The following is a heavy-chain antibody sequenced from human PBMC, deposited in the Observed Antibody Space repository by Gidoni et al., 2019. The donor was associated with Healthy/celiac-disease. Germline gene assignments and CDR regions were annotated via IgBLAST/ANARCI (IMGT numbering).Heavy chain of an antibody. J-gene: IGHJ5*02. Sequence: FSSCAMSWVRQAPGKGLEWVSAISGSGSSTYYADSVRGRFTISRDNSNNTLYLQMNSLRAEDTAVYYCAKDQRDGDPGGQGTQVTVSS. CDR3: AKDQRDGDP. CDR1: FSSCA. CDR2: ISGSGSST. V-gene: IGHV3-23*01.